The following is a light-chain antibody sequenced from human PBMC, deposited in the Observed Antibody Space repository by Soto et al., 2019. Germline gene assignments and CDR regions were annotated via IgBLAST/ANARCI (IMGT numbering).Light chain of an antibody. CDR1: SSDVGGYNS. J-gene: IGLJ1*01. V-gene: IGLV2-14*01. Sequence: QSALTQPDSVSGSPGQSITISCTGTSSDVGGYNSVSWYQQHPGKAPILMIYDVSTRPSGISNRFSGYKSGNTAALTISGLQAEDEADYDCSSYTSSSTRVFGTGTKLTVL. CDR2: DVS. CDR3: SSYTSSSTRV.